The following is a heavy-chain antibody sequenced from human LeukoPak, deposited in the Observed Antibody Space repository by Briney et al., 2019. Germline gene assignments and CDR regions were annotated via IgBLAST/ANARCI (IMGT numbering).Heavy chain of an antibody. D-gene: IGHD6-19*01. V-gene: IGHV4-59*08. CDR1: GGSISSYY. CDR3: ARPSISGWFNFDY. CDR2: IYYSGST. J-gene: IGHJ4*02. Sequence: PSETLSLTCTVSGGSISSYYWSWIRQPPGKGLEWIGYIYYSGSTNYNPSLKSRVTISVDTSKNQFSLKLTSVTAADTAVYYCARPSISGWFNFDYWGQGTLVTVSS.